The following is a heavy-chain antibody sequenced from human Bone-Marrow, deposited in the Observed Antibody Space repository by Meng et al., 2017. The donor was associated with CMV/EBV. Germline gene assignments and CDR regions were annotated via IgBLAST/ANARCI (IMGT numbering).Heavy chain of an antibody. J-gene: IGHJ1*01. CDR1: GFTFSSYG. CDR2: IWYDGSNK. V-gene: IGHV3-33*06. D-gene: IGHD4/OR15-4a*01. CDR3: AKASGAGAEYFQH. Sequence: GGSLRLSCAASGFTFSSYGMHWVRQAPGKGLEWVAVIWYDGSNKYYADSVKGRFTISRDNSKNTLYLQMNSLRAEDTAVYYCAKASGAGAEYFQHWGPGHLVTFSS.